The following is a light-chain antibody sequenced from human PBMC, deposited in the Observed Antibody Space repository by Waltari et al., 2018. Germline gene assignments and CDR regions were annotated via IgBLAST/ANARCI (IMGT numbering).Light chain of an antibody. V-gene: IGKV2D-29*01. CDR1: QSLLHNDGETF. Sequence: DIVMTQTPLSLSVTPGQPASISCKSSQSLLHNDGETFLYWYLQKPGQPPQLLIYEVSSRSSGVPDRFSGSGSETDFPLKISRVAPEDVVVYYCMQSVQLPLSFGGGTKVDI. CDR3: MQSVQLPLS. J-gene: IGKJ4*01. CDR2: EVS.